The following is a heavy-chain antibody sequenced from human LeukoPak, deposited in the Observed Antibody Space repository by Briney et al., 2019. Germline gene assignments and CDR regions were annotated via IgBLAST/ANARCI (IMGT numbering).Heavy chain of an antibody. J-gene: IGHJ4*02. V-gene: IGHV4-30-4*01. Sequence: SETLSLTCTVSGGSISSGDYYWSWIRQPPGKGLEWIGYIYYSGSTYYNPSLKSRVTISVDTSKNQFSLKLSSVTAADTAVYYCARHRRIYGDYDYWGQGTLVTVSS. D-gene: IGHD4-17*01. CDR3: ARHRRIYGDYDY. CDR1: GGSISSGDYY. CDR2: IYYSGST.